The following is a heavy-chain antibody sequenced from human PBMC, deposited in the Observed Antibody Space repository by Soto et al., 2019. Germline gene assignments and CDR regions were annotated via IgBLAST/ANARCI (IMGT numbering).Heavy chain of an antibody. CDR3: ARAPISVGPTTYENYFDY. Sequence: ASVKVSCKASGGTFSNFVISWVRQAPGQGLEWMGGNIPIFGTANYAQKFQGRVTIIADESTGTTYMELTSLRSEDTAVYYCARAPISVGPTTYENYFDYWGQGTLVTVSS. V-gene: IGHV1-69*13. CDR2: NIPIFGTA. D-gene: IGHD1-1*01. J-gene: IGHJ4*02. CDR1: GGTFSNFV.